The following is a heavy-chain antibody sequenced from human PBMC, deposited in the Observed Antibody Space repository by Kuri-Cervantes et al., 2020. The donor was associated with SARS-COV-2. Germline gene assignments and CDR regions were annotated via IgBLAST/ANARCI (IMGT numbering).Heavy chain of an antibody. CDR3: ASATNDFWSGFYPHYYYYYGMDV. Sequence: LSLTCAASGFTVSSYGMHWVRQAPGKGLEWVAVISYDGSNKNYADSVKGRFTISRDNAKNTVYLQMNSLRAEDTAVYYCASATNDFWSGFYPHYYYYYGMDVWGQGTTVTVSS. CDR2: ISYDGSNK. D-gene: IGHD3-3*01. CDR1: GFTVSSYG. V-gene: IGHV3-30*03. J-gene: IGHJ6*02.